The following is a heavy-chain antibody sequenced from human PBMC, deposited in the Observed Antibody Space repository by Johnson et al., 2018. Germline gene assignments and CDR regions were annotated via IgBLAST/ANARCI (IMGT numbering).Heavy chain of an antibody. CDR3: AKDYSCSSTSCYNYYYYYGMDV. CDR2: IWYDGSNK. D-gene: IGHD2-2*02. V-gene: IGHV3-30*04. J-gene: IGHJ6*02. Sequence: VQLLETGGGVVQPGRSLRLSCAASGFTFSSYAMHWVRQAPGKGLEWVAVIWYDGSNKYYADSVKGRFTFSRDNSKNTLYLQMNSLRVEDTAVYYGAKDYSCSSTSCYNYYYYYGMDVWGQGTTVTVSS. CDR1: GFTFSSYA.